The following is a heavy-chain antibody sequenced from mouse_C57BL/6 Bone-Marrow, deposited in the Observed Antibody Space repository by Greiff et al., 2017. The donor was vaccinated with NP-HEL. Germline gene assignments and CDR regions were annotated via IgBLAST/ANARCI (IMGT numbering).Heavy chain of an antibody. J-gene: IGHJ1*03. D-gene: IGHD2-1*01. Sequence: QVQLQQSGAELVKPGASVKISCKASGYAFSSYWMNWVKQRPGKGLEWIGQIYPGDGDTNYNGKFKGKATLTADKSSSTAYMQHSSLTSEDSAVYFCARRGDGNYVPYWYFDVWGTGTTVTVSS. CDR1: GYAFSSYW. CDR3: ARRGDGNYVPYWYFDV. CDR2: IYPGDGDT. V-gene: IGHV1-80*01.